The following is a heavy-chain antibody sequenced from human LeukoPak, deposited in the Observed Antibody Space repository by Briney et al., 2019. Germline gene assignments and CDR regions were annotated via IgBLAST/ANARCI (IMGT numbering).Heavy chain of an antibody. CDR3: ARGGQTCSSTSCYAH. J-gene: IGHJ4*02. Sequence: PSETLSLTYTVSGGSISSYYWSWIRQPPGKGLEWSGYIYYSGSTNYNPSLKSRVTISVDTSKNQFSLKLSSVTAADTAVYYCARGGQTCSSTSCYAHWRQGTLVTVSS. V-gene: IGHV4-59*01. D-gene: IGHD2-2*01. CDR2: IYYSGST. CDR1: GGSISSYY.